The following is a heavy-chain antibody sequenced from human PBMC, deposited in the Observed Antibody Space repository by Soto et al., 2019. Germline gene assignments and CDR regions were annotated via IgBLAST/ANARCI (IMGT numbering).Heavy chain of an antibody. Sequence: PGGSLRLSCAASGFTFSKAWMNWVRQAPGKGLEWVGRIKSKTDEETIIYAAPMEGRITISRDDTKNTLYLQMNSLKTEDTAVYYCTTDSRTHCAPFFDSWGQGILVPVSS. CDR1: GFTFSKAW. CDR3: TTDSRTHCAPFFDS. J-gene: IGHJ4*02. D-gene: IGHD2-21*01. CDR2: IKSKTDEETI. V-gene: IGHV3-15*01.